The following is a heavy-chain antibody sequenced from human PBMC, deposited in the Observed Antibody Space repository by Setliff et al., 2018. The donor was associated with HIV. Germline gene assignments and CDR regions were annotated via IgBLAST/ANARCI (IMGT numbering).Heavy chain of an antibody. CDR1: GYSLSSGYF. D-gene: IGHD3-22*01. V-gene: IGHV4-38-2*01. CDR3: ASTSRRLGDSSGNEGAFDI. Sequence: PSETLSLTCAVSGYSLSSGYFWGWIRQPPGKGLEWIGSIYHSGSTSYNPSLKSRVTISVDTSKNQFSLKLSSVTAADTAVYYCASTSRRLGDSSGNEGAFDIWGQGTMVTVSS. CDR2: IYHSGST. J-gene: IGHJ3*02.